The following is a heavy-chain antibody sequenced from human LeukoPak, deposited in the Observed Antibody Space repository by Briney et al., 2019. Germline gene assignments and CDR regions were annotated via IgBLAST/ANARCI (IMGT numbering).Heavy chain of an antibody. Sequence: GRSLRLSCAASGFPFSSYGMHWVRQAPGKGLEWVAVISYDGSNKYYADSAKGRFTISRDNSKNTLYLQMNSLRAEDTAVYYCAKDGSGSYYPRPYFDYWGQGTLVTVSS. D-gene: IGHD3-10*01. CDR2: ISYDGSNK. CDR3: AKDGSGSYYPRPYFDY. J-gene: IGHJ4*02. CDR1: GFPFSSYG. V-gene: IGHV3-30*18.